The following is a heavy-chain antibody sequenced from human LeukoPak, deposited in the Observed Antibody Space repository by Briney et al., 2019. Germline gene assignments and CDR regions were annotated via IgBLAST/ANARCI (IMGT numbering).Heavy chain of an antibody. CDR2: IWYDGSKK. V-gene: IGHV3-33*01. CDR3: ARVANITTFGMDV. Sequence: PGGSLRLSCAASGFTFSSFGVHWVRQAPGKGLEWVAVIWYDGSKKYYADSVKGRFTISRDNSKNTLYLQMSSLRGEDTSVYYCARVANITTFGMDVWGQGTTVTVSS. J-gene: IGHJ6*02. D-gene: IGHD3-9*01. CDR1: GFTFSSFG.